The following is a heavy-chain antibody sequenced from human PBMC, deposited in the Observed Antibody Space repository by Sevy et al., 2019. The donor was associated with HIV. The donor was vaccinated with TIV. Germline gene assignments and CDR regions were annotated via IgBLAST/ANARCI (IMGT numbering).Heavy chain of an antibody. CDR2: IKSDGSEK. CDR1: GFTFRSYW. D-gene: IGHD2-2*01. CDR3: ARDCSSTSCLWGLDV. Sequence: GGSLRLSCVASGFTFRSYWMSRVRQAPWKGLEWVAHIKSDGSEKYHVDSVKGRFTISRDNAKNSLYLQMNSLRAEDTAVYYCARDCSSTSCLWGLDVWGPGTTVTVSS. V-gene: IGHV3-7*03. J-gene: IGHJ6*02.